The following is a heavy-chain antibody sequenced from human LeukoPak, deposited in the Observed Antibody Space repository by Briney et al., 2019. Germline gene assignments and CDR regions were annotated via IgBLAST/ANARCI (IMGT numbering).Heavy chain of an antibody. J-gene: IGHJ4*02. CDR2: INPNSGRT. Sequence: ASVKVSCKTSGYTFNDYYVHWVRQAPGQGLEWMGWINPNSGRTNYAPKFQGRVTLTTDTSISTAYMELSGLISGDTALYYCARDSSDVLTGYYHFWGQGTLVTVLS. CDR3: ARDSSDVLTGYYHF. CDR1: GYTFNDYY. D-gene: IGHD3-9*01. V-gene: IGHV1-2*02.